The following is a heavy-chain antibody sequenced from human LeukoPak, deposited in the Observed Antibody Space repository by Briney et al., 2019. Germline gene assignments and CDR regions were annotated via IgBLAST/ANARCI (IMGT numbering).Heavy chain of an antibody. CDR1: GGSISSYY. CDR2: VYYTGST. D-gene: IGHD6-13*01. V-gene: IGHV4-59*01. Sequence: MPSETLSLTCTVSGGSISSYYWSWVRQPPGKGLEWIGFVYYTGSTNYSPSLKSRVTISVDTSKNQFSLKLRSVTAADTAVYYCARISSSNWYNERGAFDVWGQGTMVTVSS. J-gene: IGHJ3*01. CDR3: ARISSSNWYNERGAFDV.